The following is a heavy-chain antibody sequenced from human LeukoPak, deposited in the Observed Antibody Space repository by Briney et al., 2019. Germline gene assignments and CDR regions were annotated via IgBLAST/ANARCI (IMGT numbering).Heavy chain of an antibody. D-gene: IGHD5-24*01. CDR3: ATDLSRFRDTYGMDV. V-gene: IGHV1-24*01. Sequence: GASVKVSCKVSGYTLTELSMHWVRQAPGKGLEWMGGFDPEDGETIYAQKFQGRVTMTEDTSTDTAYMELSSMRSEDTAVYYCATDLSRFRDTYGMDVWGQGTTVTVSS. CDR2: FDPEDGET. J-gene: IGHJ6*02. CDR1: GYTLTELS.